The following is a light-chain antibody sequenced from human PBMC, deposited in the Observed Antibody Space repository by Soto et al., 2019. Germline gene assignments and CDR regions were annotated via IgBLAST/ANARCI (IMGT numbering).Light chain of an antibody. CDR2: GAS. V-gene: IGKV3-15*01. CDR3: QHYGRSSLT. CDR1: QSISSN. J-gene: IGKJ4*01. Sequence: EIVMTQSPATLSVSPGERATLSCRASQSISSNLAWYQQKPGQAPRLLIYGASTRATGIPARFSGSGSGTEFTLTISSLQSEDFAVYYCQHYGRSSLTFGGGTKVEI.